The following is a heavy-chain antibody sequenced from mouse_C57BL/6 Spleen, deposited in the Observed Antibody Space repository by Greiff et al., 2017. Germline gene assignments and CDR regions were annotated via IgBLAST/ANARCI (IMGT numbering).Heavy chain of an antibody. D-gene: IGHD2-4*01. CDR3: ESNYDGWFAY. J-gene: IGHJ3*01. V-gene: IGHV7-3*01. CDR2: IRNKADGYTT. Sequence: EVKLMESGGGLVQPGGSLSLSCAASGFTFTDYYMSWVRQPPGKALEWLGFIRNKADGYTTEYSASVKGRFTISRDNSQSILYLQMNALRAEDSATYYCESNYDGWFAYWGQGTLVTVSA. CDR1: GFTFTDYY.